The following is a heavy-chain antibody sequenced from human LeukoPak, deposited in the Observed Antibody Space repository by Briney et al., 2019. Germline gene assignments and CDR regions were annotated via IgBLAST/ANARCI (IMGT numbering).Heavy chain of an antibody. D-gene: IGHD3-10*01. Sequence: PGGSLRLSCAAFGFTFSSYGMHWVRQAPGKGLEWVAVIWYDGSNKYYADSVKGRFTISRDNSKNTLYLQMNSLRAEDTAVYYCARASFGYRYGSGSYYKYHYYYGMDVWGQGTTVTASS. V-gene: IGHV3-33*01. CDR3: ARASFGYRYGSGSYYKYHYYYGMDV. J-gene: IGHJ6*02. CDR1: GFTFSSYG. CDR2: IWYDGSNK.